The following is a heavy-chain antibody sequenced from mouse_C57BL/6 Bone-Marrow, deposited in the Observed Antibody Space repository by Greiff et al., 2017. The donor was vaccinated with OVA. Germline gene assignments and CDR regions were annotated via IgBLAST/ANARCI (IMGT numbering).Heavy chain of an antibody. CDR3: ATYYGNYVRGYFDV. J-gene: IGHJ1*03. CDR2: ISDGGSYT. Sequence: EVHLVESGGGLVKPGGSLKLSCAASGFTFSSYAMSWVRQTPEKRLEWVATISDGGSYTYYPDNVTGRFTISRDNAKNNLYLQMSHLKSEDTAKDYCATYYGNYVRGYFDVWGTGTTVTVSS. V-gene: IGHV5-4*01. CDR1: GFTFSSYA. D-gene: IGHD2-10*01.